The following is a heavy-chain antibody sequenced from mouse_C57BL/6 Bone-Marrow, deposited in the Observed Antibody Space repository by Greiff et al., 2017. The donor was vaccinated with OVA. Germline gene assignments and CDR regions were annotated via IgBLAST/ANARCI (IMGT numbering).Heavy chain of an antibody. CDR3: AREGYFDV. J-gene: IGHJ1*03. V-gene: IGHV1-69*01. CDR1: GYTFTSYW. CDR2: LDPSDSYT. Sequence: VQLQQPGAELVMPGASVKLSCKASGYTFTSYWMHWVKQRPGQGLEWIGELDPSDSYTNYHQKFKGKSTLTVDKSSSTAYMQLSSLTSEDSAVEYCAREGYFDVWGTGNTVTVSS.